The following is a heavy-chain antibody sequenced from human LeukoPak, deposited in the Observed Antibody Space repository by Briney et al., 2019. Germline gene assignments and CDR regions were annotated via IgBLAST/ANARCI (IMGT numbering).Heavy chain of an antibody. CDR2: IKQDGSEK. CDR1: GFTFSSYW. Sequence: PGGSLRLSCAASGFTFSSYWMSWVRQAPGKGLEWVANIKQDGSEKYYVDSVKGRFTISRDNARNSLYLQMNSLRAEDTAVYYCASPRYFDYYYFDYWGQGTLVTVPS. CDR3: ASPRYFDYYYFDY. D-gene: IGHD3-9*01. J-gene: IGHJ4*02. V-gene: IGHV3-7*01.